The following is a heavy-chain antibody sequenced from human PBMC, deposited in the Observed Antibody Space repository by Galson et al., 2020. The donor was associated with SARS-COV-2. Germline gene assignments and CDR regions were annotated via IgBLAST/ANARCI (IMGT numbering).Heavy chain of an antibody. J-gene: IGHJ4*02. CDR3: AKDRGNDYGDQLDF. CDR2: ISGGGGST. V-gene: IGHV3-23*01. Sequence: GGSVRLSCAASGFTFSRYALAWVRQAPGKGLEWVSGISGGGGSTYYVDSVKGRFTISRDTSQNTVHLQMSSLRAEDTAVYYCAKDRGNDYGDQLDFWGQGTLVTVSS. CDR1: GFTFSRYA. D-gene: IGHD4-17*01.